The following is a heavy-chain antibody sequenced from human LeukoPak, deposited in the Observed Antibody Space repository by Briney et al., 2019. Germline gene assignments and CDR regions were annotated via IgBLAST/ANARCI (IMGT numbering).Heavy chain of an antibody. J-gene: IGHJ4*02. CDR3: ATPRVAAAWDPFDY. V-gene: IGHV1-46*01. D-gene: IGHD6-13*01. CDR2: INPSGGST. Sequence: ASVKVSCKASGGTFSSYAISWVRQAPGQGLEWMGIINPSGGSTSYAQKFQGRVTMTRDTSTSTVYMELSSLRSEDTAVYYCATPRVAAAWDPFDYWGQGTLVTVSS. CDR1: GGTFSSYA.